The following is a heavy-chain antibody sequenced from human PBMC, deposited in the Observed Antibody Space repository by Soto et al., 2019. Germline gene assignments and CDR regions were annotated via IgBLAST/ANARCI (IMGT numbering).Heavy chain of an antibody. Sequence: PGGSLRLSCAASGFTFSSYSMSCVRQAPGKGPEWVSGFMTGGEDGTTYYADSVKGRFTIARDNSKNTLFLQMNSLRVEDTAIYYCAKKVNSGPGSQYFDYWGQGTLVTVSS. J-gene: IGHJ4*02. V-gene: IGHV3-23*01. CDR2: FMTGGEDGTT. CDR3: AKKVNSGPGSQYFDY. CDR1: GFTFSSYS. D-gene: IGHD3-10*01.